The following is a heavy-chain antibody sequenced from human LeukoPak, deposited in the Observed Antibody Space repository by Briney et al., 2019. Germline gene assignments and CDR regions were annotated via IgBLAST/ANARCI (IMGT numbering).Heavy chain of an antibody. V-gene: IGHV3-21*01. Sequence: GGSLRRSCAASGFTFSSFTMNWVRQAPGKGLEWVSSISSDSKSIYYADSVKGRFIISRDNAKNSLFLQMDSLRAEDTALYYCTRGSYGDYGYWGQGTLVTVSS. J-gene: IGHJ4*02. CDR2: ISSDSKSI. D-gene: IGHD4-17*01. CDR1: GFTFSSFT. CDR3: TRGSYGDYGY.